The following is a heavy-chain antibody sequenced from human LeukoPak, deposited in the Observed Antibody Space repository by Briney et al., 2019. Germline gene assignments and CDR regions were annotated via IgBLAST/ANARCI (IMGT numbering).Heavy chain of an antibody. CDR3: ARGTLVATVPGFDY. D-gene: IGHD5-12*01. CDR2: ISSSGSTI. Sequence: GGSLRLSCAASGFTFSDYYMSWIRQAPGPGLERDSYISSSGSTIYYADSVKGRFTISRDNAKNSLYLQMNSLRAEDTAVYYCARGTLVATVPGFDYWGQGTLVTVSS. J-gene: IGHJ4*02. CDR1: GFTFSDYY. V-gene: IGHV3-11*01.